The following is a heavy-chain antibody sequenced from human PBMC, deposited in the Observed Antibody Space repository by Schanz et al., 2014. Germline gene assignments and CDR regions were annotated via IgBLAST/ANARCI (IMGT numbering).Heavy chain of an antibody. CDR2: IQNDGSNY. V-gene: IGHV3-30*02. J-gene: IGHJ4*02. Sequence: QVQLVESGGGVVQPGGSLRLSCAASGFTFSSFGMHWVRQAPGKGLEWVAFIQNDGSNYYHADSVKGRFTISRDNSKNTLYLQINSLRTEDTAVFYCARGTPFLCDYWGQGTLVTVSS. D-gene: IGHD3-16*01. CDR3: ARGTPFLCDY. CDR1: GFTFSSFG.